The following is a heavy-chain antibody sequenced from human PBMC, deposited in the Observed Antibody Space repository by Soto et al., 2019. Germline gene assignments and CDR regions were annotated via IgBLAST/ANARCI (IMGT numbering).Heavy chain of an antibody. V-gene: IGHV3-23*01. CDR2: ISGSGGST. J-gene: IGHJ4*02. D-gene: IGHD3-22*01. Sequence: GGSLRLSCAASGFTFSSYAMSWVRQAPGEGLEWVSAISGSGGSTYYADSVRGRFTISRDNSKNTLYLQMNSLRAEDTAVYYCAKPPGLLFDYWGQGTLVTVSS. CDR1: GFTFSSYA. CDR3: AKPPGLLFDY.